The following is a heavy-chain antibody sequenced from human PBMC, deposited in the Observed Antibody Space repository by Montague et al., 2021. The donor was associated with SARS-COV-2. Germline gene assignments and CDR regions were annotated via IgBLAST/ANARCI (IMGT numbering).Heavy chain of an antibody. D-gene: IGHD3-10*01. J-gene: IGHJ4*02. V-gene: IGHV3-23*01. Sequence: SLRLSCAASGFTFSSYTMGWVRQAPGKGLEWVGSISTSGDKYYYADSVKGRFTISRDNSENTLFLQMSSLTAEDTALYYCARWNFGSGTSRFDYWGQGTLVAVSS. CDR3: ARWNFGSGTSRFDY. CDR2: ISTSGDKY. CDR1: GFTFSSYT.